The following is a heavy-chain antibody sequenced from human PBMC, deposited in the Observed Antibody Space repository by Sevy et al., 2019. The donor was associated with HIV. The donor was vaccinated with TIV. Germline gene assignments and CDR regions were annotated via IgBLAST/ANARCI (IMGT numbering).Heavy chain of an antibody. CDR1: GFTFSSYS. J-gene: IGHJ4*02. V-gene: IGHV3-48*02. CDR3: ARHFMITFGGVIQRGYFDY. Sequence: GGSLRLSCAASGFTFSSYSMNWVRQAPGKGLEWVSYISSSSSTIYYADSVKGRFTISRDNAKNSLYLQMNSLRDEDTAGYYCARHFMITFGGVIQRGYFDYWGQGTLVTVSS. CDR2: ISSSSSTI. D-gene: IGHD3-16*02.